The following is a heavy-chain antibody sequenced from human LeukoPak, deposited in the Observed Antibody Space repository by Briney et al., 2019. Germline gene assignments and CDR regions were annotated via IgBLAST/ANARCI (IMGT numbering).Heavy chain of an antibody. CDR3: ARGSSDGSGSYSQSIDY. D-gene: IGHD3-10*01. J-gene: IGHJ4*02. CDR1: GGSISSGGYS. Sequence: SETLSLTCAVSGGSISSGGYSWSWIRQPPGKGLEWIGYIYHSGSTYYNPSLKSRVTISVDRSKNQFSLKLSSVTAADTAVYYCARGSSDGSGSYSQSIDYWGQGTLVTVSS. CDR2: IYHSGST. V-gene: IGHV4-30-2*01.